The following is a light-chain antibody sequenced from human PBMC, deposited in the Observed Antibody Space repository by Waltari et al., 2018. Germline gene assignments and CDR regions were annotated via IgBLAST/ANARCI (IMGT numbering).Light chain of an antibody. V-gene: IGLV1-44*01. CDR1: SSNIGNNP. CDR3: ATWDDNLTGVV. J-gene: IGLJ2*01. CDR2: SNN. Sequence: QSVLTQPPSASGTPGQRVTISCSGSSSNIGNNPINWYHQPPGTAPKLLIYSNNQRPSGVPDRFSGSKSDTSASLTISGLQSEDEADYYCATWDDNLTGVVFGGGTKLTV.